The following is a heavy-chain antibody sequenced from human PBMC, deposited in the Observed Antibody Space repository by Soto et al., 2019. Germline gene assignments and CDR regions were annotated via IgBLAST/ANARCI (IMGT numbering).Heavy chain of an antibody. CDR3: AKDRRDIVVVAAATVGCMDV. Sequence: QVQLVESGGGVVQPGRSLRLSCAASGFTFSSYGRHWVRQAPGKGLEWVAAISYDGSNKYYADSVKGRFTISRDNSKNPLYLQMNSLRAEDTSVYYCAKDRRDIVVVAAATVGCMDVWGQGTTVTVSS. D-gene: IGHD2-15*01. J-gene: IGHJ6*02. CDR1: GFTFSSYG. CDR2: ISYDGSNK. V-gene: IGHV3-30*18.